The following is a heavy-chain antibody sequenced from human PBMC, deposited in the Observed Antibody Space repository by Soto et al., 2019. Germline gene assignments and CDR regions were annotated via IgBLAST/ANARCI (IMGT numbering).Heavy chain of an antibody. D-gene: IGHD2-8*01. CDR1: GYSFISNY. Sequence: XSVKGPCSASGYSFISNYRYWVRQAPGEGLEGMGIINPSGGSTIYAQKFQGRVTMTRDTSTSTVYMELTSLRSEDTAVYYCATSGRAFDGITMARQYYYGMGVSGQGTTVTVSS. CDR3: ATSGRAFDGITMARQYYYGMGV. J-gene: IGHJ6*02. V-gene: IGHV1-46*01. CDR2: INPSGGST.